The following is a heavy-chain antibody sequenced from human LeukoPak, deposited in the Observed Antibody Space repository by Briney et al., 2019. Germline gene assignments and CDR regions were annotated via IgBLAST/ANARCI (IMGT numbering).Heavy chain of an antibody. D-gene: IGHD1-26*01. Sequence: ASVKVSFKASGYTFTSYGISWVRQAPGQGLEWMGWISAYNGNTNYAQKLQGRVTMTTDTSTSTAYMELSRLRSDDTAVYYCAREVRVGGEDDAFDIWGQGTMVTVSS. CDR1: GYTFTSYG. CDR2: ISAYNGNT. CDR3: AREVRVGGEDDAFDI. J-gene: IGHJ3*02. V-gene: IGHV1-18*01.